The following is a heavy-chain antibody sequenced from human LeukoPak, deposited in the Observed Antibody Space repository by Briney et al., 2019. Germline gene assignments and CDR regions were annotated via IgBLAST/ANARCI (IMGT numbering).Heavy chain of an antibody. CDR2: IYYSGST. Sequence: SETLSLTRTVSGGSISSYYWSWLRQPPGKGLEWIGYIYYSGSTNYNPSLKSRVTISVDTSKNQFSLKLSSVTAADTAVYYCARRTWLYSSGWYFDYWGQGTLVTVSS. V-gene: IGHV4-59*08. D-gene: IGHD6-19*01. CDR1: GGSISSYY. CDR3: ARRTWLYSSGWYFDY. J-gene: IGHJ4*02.